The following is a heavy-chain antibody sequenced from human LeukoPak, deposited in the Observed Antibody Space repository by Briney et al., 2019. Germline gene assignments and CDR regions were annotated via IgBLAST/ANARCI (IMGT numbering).Heavy chain of an antibody. CDR2: IYYSGST. CDR1: GGSISSGGYY. J-gene: IGHJ4*02. CDR3: ARGGSLAAAPHRYYFDY. V-gene: IGHV4-31*03. Sequence: SETLSLTCTVSGGSISSGGYYWSWIRQHPGKGLEWIGYIYYSGSTYYNPSLKSRVTISVDTSKNQFSLKLSSVTAADTAVFYCARGGSLAAAPHRYYFDYWGQGTPVTVSS. D-gene: IGHD6-19*01.